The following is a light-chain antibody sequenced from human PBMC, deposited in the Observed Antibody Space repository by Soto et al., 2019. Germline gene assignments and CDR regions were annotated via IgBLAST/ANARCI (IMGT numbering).Light chain of an antibody. CDR1: AADVGAYNF. Sequence: QSVLTQPRSVSGSPGQSVTISCTGTAADVGAYNFVSWYQLHPGKAPKLMIYDASERPSGVPDRFSASKSANTASLTISGLQAEDEADYYCCSYAGSSARVVFGGGTKLTVL. V-gene: IGLV2-11*01. CDR2: DAS. J-gene: IGLJ2*01. CDR3: CSYAGSSARVV.